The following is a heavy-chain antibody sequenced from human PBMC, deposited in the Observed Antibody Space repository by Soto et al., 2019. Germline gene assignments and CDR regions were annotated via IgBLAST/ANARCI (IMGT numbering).Heavy chain of an antibody. J-gene: IGHJ4*02. D-gene: IGHD3-22*01. CDR2: ISGSGGST. V-gene: IGHV3-23*01. CDR3: AKSSGYYYDSSGYYYEY. Sequence: AGSLRLSGAASGFTFSSYAMSWVRQAPGKGLEWVSAISGSGGSTYYADSVKGRFTISRDNSKNTLYLQMNSLRAEDTAVYYCAKSSGYYYDSSGYYYEYWGQGTLVTVSS. CDR1: GFTFSSYA.